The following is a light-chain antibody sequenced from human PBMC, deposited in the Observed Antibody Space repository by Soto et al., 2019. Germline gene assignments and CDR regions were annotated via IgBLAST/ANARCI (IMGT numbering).Light chain of an antibody. J-gene: IGKJ5*01. Sequence: EIMLTQSPGTLSLSPGERATLSCRASQSVSSNYLAWYQQKLGQAPRLLIYDASSRATGIPARFSGSGSGTDFTLTISSLEPEDFAVYYCQQRSNWPPGITFGQGTRLQIK. V-gene: IGKV3D-20*02. CDR1: QSVSSNY. CDR2: DAS. CDR3: QQRSNWPPGIT.